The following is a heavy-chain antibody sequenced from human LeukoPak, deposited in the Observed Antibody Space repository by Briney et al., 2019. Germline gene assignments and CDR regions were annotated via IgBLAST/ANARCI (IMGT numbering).Heavy chain of an antibody. Sequence: SETLSLTCTVSGGSISSSSYYWGWIRQPPGKGLEWIGSIYYSGSTYYNPSLKSRVTISVDTSKNQFSLKLSSVTAADTAVYYCARERQYSHPSYYYYYMGVWGKGTTVTVSS. J-gene: IGHJ6*03. CDR2: IYYSGST. D-gene: IGHD5-18*01. CDR3: ARERQYSHPSYYYYYMGV. CDR1: GGSISSSSYY. V-gene: IGHV4-39*07.